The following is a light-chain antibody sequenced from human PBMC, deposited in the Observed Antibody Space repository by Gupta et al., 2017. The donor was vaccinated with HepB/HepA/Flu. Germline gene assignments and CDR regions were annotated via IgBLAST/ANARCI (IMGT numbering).Light chain of an antibody. J-gene: IGKJ4*01. CDR3: QQRSNWLALT. CDR2: DAS. CDR1: QSVSSY. V-gene: IGKV3D-11*02. Sequence: EIVLTQSPATLSLSPGERATLSCRASQSVSSYLAWYQQKPGQAPRLLIYDASNRATGIPARFSGSGPGTDFTLTISSLEPEDFAVYYCQQRSNWLALTFGGGTKVEIK.